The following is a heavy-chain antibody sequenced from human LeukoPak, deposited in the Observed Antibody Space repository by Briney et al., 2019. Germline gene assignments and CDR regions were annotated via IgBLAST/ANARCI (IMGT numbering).Heavy chain of an antibody. J-gene: IGHJ4*02. CDR1: GFTFSNAW. V-gene: IGHV3-21*06. CDR3: ARSGREATEIDY. CDR2: INGRGTYI. Sequence: GGSLRLSCAASGFTFSNAWMNWVRQAPGKGLERLSYINGRGTYIDYAESLKGRITISRDNAQNSLYLQMNSLRVEDTAVYYCARSGREATEIDYWGQGTLVTVSS. D-gene: IGHD1-1*01.